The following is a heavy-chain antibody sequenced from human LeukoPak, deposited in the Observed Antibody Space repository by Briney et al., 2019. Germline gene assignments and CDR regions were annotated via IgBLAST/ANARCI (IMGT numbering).Heavy chain of an antibody. V-gene: IGHV3-30-3*01. J-gene: IGHJ5*02. D-gene: IGHD3-22*01. CDR3: ARDAFITGFDP. Sequence: EGSLRLSCAASGFTFSSYAMHWVREAPGKGLEWVAVISYDGSNKYYADSVKGRFTISRDNSKNTLYLQMNSLRAEDTAVYYCARDAFITGFDPWGQGTLVTVSS. CDR2: ISYDGSNK. CDR1: GFTFSSYA.